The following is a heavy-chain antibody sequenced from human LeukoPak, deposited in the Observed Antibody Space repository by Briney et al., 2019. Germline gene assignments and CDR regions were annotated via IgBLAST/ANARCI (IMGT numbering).Heavy chain of an antibody. Sequence: TETLSLTCTVSGGSISSYYWSWIRQPAGKGLEWIGRIYTSGSTNYNPSLKSRVTMSVDTSKNQFPLKLSSVTAADTAVYYCARDPSFSSGWYYPYFDYWGQGTLVTVSS. J-gene: IGHJ4*02. D-gene: IGHD6-19*01. CDR2: IYTSGST. CDR3: ARDPSFSSGWYYPYFDY. CDR1: GGSISSYY. V-gene: IGHV4-4*07.